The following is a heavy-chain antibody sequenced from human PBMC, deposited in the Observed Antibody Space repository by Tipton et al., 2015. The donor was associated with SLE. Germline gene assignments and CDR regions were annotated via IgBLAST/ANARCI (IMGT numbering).Heavy chain of an antibody. V-gene: IGHV4-59*01. CDR3: ARDRGVVIAGYYYYYMDV. CDR1: GGSFSGYY. D-gene: IGHD2-21*01. Sequence: TLSLTCAVYGGSFSGYYWSWIRQPPGKGLEWIGYIYYSGSTNYNPSLKSRVTISVDTSKNQFSLKLSSVTAADTAVYYCARDRGVVIAGYYYYYMDVWGKGTTVTVSS. J-gene: IGHJ6*03. CDR2: IYYSGST.